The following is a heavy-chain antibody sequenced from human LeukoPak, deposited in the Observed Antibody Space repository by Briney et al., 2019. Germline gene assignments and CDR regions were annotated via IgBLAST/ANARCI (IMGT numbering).Heavy chain of an antibody. CDR1: GFTLSSYG. D-gene: IGHD1-26*01. CDR3: AKAVGATILPICYFDY. J-gene: IGHJ4*02. Sequence: PGGSLRLSCAASGFTLSSYGIHWVRQAPGKGLEWVAFIRYDGSNKYYADSVKGRFTISRDNSKNTLYLQMNSLRAEDTAVYYCAKAVGATILPICYFDYWGQGTLVTVSS. CDR2: IRYDGSNK. V-gene: IGHV3-30*02.